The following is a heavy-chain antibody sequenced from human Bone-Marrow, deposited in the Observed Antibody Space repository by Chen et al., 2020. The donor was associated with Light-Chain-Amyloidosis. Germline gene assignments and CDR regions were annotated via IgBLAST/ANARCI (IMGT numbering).Heavy chain of an antibody. CDR2: ISWNSGSI. V-gene: IGHV3-9*01. CDR1: GFTFDDYA. J-gene: IGHJ5*02. D-gene: IGHD2-2*01. CDR3: AKDIIPAATGGWNWFDP. Sequence: EVQLVESGGGLVQPGRSLRLSCAASGFTFDDYAMHWVRQAPGKGLEWVSGISWNSGSIGYADSVKGRFTISRDNAKNSLYLQMNSLRADDTALYYCAKDIIPAATGGWNWFDPWGQGTLVTVSS.